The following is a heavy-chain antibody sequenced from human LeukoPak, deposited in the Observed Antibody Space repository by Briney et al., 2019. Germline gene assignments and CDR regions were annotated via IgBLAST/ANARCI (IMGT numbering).Heavy chain of an antibody. Sequence: PGRSLRLSCAASGFTFSSYAMSWVRQAPGKGLEWVSVIYSGGSTYYADCVKRRFTISRDNSKNTLYLQMNSLRAEDTAVYYCAREAVTGLDAFDIWGQGTMVTVSS. J-gene: IGHJ3*02. CDR2: IYSGGST. V-gene: IGHV3-66*01. CDR3: AREAVTGLDAFDI. CDR1: GFTFSSYA. D-gene: IGHD1-1*01.